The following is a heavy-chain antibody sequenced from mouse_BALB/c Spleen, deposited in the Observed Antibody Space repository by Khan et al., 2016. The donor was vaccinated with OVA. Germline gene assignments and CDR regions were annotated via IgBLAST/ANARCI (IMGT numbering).Heavy chain of an antibody. CDR2: ISPGSGDT. CDR1: GYTFTDYY. J-gene: IGHJ3*01. D-gene: IGHD1-2*01. Sequence: QVQLQQSGAELARPGASVKLSCKASGYTFTDYYINWVKQRTGQGLEWIGEISPGSGDTYYNERFKGKATLTADKSSSTAYMQLRSLTSEASAFYFCARRNYFGYPFAYWGQGTLVTVSA. V-gene: IGHV1-77*01. CDR3: ARRNYFGYPFAY.